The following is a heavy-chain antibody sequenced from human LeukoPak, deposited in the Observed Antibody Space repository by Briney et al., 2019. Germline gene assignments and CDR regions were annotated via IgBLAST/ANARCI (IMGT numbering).Heavy chain of an antibody. D-gene: IGHD2-8*02. CDR1: GFTFSNAW. V-gene: IGHV3-15*01. J-gene: IGHJ5*02. CDR3: TTVRSYWSWGS. CDR2: ILSKDNGETR. Sequence: PGGSLRLSCAGSGFTFSNAWMSWVRQAPGKGLEWVGRILSKDNGETRDYAAPVKGRFTISRDDSKSTLYLQMNSLKTEDTAVYYCTTVRSYWSWGSWGRGILVTVS.